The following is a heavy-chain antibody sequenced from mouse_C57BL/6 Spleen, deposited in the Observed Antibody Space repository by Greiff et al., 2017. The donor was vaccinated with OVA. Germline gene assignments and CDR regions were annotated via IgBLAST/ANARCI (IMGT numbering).Heavy chain of an antibody. J-gene: IGHJ3*01. Sequence: QVQLQQPGAELVRPGSSVKLSCKASGYTFTSYWMDWAKQRPGHGLEWIGDIYPGGGYTNYNEKFKGKATLTADKSSSTAYMQFSSLTSEDSAIYYCARGDYDGSWFAYWGQGTLVTVSA. D-gene: IGHD1-2*01. CDR3: ARGDYDGSWFAY. V-gene: IGHV1-63*01. CDR2: IYPGGGYT. CDR1: GYTFTSYW.